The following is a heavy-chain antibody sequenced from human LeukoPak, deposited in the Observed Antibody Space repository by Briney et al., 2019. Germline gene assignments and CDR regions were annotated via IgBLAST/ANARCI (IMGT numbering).Heavy chain of an antibody. CDR1: GYTFTDYY. J-gene: IGHJ4*02. CDR2: INSNSGGT. V-gene: IGHV1-2*02. CDR3: ARTSIAARRADFDY. Sequence: GASVRVSCKTSGYTFTDYYIYWVRQAPGQGLEWMGWINSNSGGTSYAQKFQGRVTLTRDTPTRTAYMELNRLTSDDTAVYYCARTSIAARRADFDYWGQGTVVTVSS. D-gene: IGHD6-6*01.